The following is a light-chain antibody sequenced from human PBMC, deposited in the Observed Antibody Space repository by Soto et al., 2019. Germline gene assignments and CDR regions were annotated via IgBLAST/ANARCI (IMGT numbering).Light chain of an antibody. V-gene: IGKV4-1*01. CDR2: WAS. CDR1: QSVLYSSNNKNY. CDR3: QQYESTPPT. J-gene: IGKJ2*01. Sequence: DIVMTQSPDSLAVSLGERATIHCKSSQSVLYSSNNKNYLAWYQQRPGQPPKLLIYWASTRESGVPDRFSGSGTGTDFTLTITSLHDEDVAFYYCQQYESTPPTFGQGTKLEIK.